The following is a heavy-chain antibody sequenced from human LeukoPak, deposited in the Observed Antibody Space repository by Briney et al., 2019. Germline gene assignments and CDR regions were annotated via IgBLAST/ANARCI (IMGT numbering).Heavy chain of an antibody. CDR2: IRSKTNSYAT. CDR3: TRHPIVGANHFDY. Sequence: GGSLRLSCAASGFTFSGSAMHWVRQASGKGLEWVGRIRSKTNSYATAYAASVKGRFTISRDDSKNTAYLQMNSLKTEDTAVYYCTRHPIVGANHFDYWGQGTLVSVSS. D-gene: IGHD1-26*01. V-gene: IGHV3-73*01. J-gene: IGHJ4*02. CDR1: GFTFSGSA.